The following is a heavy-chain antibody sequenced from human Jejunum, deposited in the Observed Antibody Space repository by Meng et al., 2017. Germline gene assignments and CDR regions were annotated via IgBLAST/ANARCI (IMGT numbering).Heavy chain of an antibody. CDR1: GCSFSSDS. V-gene: IGHV3-23*01. CDR2: ISDSGDYT. CDR3: AKYWALYVSSGSHRALNS. D-gene: IGHD3-22*01. J-gene: IGHJ4*02. Sequence: GESLKISCAASGCSFSSDSMTWVRQAPGMGLEWVSTISDSGDYTHYADSVKGRFTISRDNSANTLYLHLNSLRAEDTALYYCAKYWALYVSSGSHRALNSWGQGTLVTVSS.